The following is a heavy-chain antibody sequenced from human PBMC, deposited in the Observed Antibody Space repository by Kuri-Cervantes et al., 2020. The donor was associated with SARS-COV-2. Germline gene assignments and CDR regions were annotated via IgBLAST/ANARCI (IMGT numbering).Heavy chain of an antibody. D-gene: IGHD3-22*01. J-gene: IGHJ4*02. Sequence: ASVKVSCKASGYTFTGYYMHWVRQAPGQGLEWMGIINPSGSGTRYPQRFQGRVTMTRDTSISTAYMELSRLRSDDTAVYYCAPDRSSGYYSLGGFDYWGQGTLVTVSS. CDR3: APDRSSGYYSLGGFDY. CDR2: INPSGSGT. CDR1: GYTFTGYY. V-gene: IGHV1-2*02.